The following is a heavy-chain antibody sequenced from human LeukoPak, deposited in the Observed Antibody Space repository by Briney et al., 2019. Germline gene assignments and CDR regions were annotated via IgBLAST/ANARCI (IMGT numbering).Heavy chain of an antibody. J-gene: IGHJ4*02. D-gene: IGHD5-24*01. V-gene: IGHV3-30*02. CDR3: ARNLATIRHYFDY. Sequence: GGSLRLSCATSGFTFSSYGMHWVRQAPSKGLEWVAFIWYDGSNKYYADSVKGRFTISRDNSKNTVYLQMNSLRTEDTAVYYCARNLATIRHYFDYWGQGTLVTVSS. CDR1: GFTFSSYG. CDR2: IWYDGSNK.